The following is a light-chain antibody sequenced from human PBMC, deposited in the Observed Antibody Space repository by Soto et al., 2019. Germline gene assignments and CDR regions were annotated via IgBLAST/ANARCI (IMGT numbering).Light chain of an antibody. Sequence: EIVLTQSPGTLSLSPGERATLSCRASQSVSSSYLAWYRQKPGQAPGLLIYGASSRATGSPDRFSGFGSGRDFTLVISRLEPEDSAVYYCQQYGSSPWTFGQGSKVEI. CDR3: QQYGSSPWT. CDR2: GAS. J-gene: IGKJ1*01. CDR1: QSVSSSY. V-gene: IGKV3-20*01.